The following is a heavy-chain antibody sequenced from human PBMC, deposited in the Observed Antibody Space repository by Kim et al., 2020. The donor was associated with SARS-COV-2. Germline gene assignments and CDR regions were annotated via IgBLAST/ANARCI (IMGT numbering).Heavy chain of an antibody. J-gene: IGHJ4*02. CDR3: ARKELPDF. CDR2: IDPGRGGT. D-gene: IGHD3-10*01. V-gene: IGHV1-46*01. Sequence: IRQAPGQVLEWMGIIDPGRGGTSYAQKFRGRVTMTRDTSTSTVYMELRSLRSDDTAVYFCARKELPDFWGQGTLVTVSS.